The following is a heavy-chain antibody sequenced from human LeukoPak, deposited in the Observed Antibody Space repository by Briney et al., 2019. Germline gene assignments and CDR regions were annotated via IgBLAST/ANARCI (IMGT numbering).Heavy chain of an antibody. CDR2: IYTSGST. J-gene: IGHJ2*01. D-gene: IGHD5-24*01. CDR3: ARAPGLEMATISWYFDL. CDR1: GGSISSGSYY. Sequence: SETLSLTCTVSGGSISSGSYYWSWIRQPAGKGLEWIGRIYTSGSTNYNPSLKSRVTISVDTSKNQFSLKLSSVTAADTAVYYCARAPGLEMATISWYFDLWGRGTLVTVSS. V-gene: IGHV4-61*02.